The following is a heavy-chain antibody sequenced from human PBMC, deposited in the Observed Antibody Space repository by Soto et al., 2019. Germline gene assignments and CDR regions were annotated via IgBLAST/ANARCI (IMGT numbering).Heavy chain of an antibody. CDR1: GYAFTTYG. Sequence: ASVKVSCKASGYAFTTYGISWVRQAPGQGLEWMGWISAYNGNTNYAQNLQGRVTMTTDTSTSTAYMELRSLRSDDTAVYYCARFYASGSYPYDYWGQGTLVTVSS. CDR2: ISAYNGNT. V-gene: IGHV1-18*01. J-gene: IGHJ4*02. CDR3: ARFYASGSYPYDY. D-gene: IGHD3-10*01.